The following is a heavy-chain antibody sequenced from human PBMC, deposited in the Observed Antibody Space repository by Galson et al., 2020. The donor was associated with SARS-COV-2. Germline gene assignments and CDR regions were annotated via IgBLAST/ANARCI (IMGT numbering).Heavy chain of an antibody. V-gene: IGHV1-18*01. CDR3: ERGRLWANYSYSMDV. D-gene: IGHD3-10*01. J-gene: IGHJ6*02. Sequence: ASVKVSCKASGYTFTSYGISWFRQAPGQGREWMGLISAYNGNTNYAQNLQGGVTMTKDTSTSTAYMELRSLKYDDTAVYYCERGRLWANYSYSMDVWGQGTTVTVSS. CDR2: ISAYNGNT. CDR1: GYTFTSYG.